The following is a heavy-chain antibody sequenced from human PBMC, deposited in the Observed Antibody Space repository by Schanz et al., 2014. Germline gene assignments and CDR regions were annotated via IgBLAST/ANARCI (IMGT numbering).Heavy chain of an antibody. Sequence: QVQLVESGGGVVQPGRSLRLSCAASGFSFSTYAMHWVRQAPGKGLEWVAVILYDGSKTYYADSVKGRFTISRDNSKNTLSLQMNSLRAEDTAVYYCARGTPFLCDYWGQGTLVTVSS. V-gene: IGHV3-30*04. J-gene: IGHJ4*02. CDR2: ILYDGSKT. CDR1: GFSFSTYA. CDR3: ARGTPFLCDY. D-gene: IGHD3-16*01.